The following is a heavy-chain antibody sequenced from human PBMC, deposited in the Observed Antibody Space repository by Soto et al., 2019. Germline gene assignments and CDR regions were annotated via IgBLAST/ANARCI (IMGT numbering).Heavy chain of an antibody. CDR3: ASLGSYSSPYFDY. V-gene: IGHV4-59*01. J-gene: IGHJ4*02. Sequence: SETLSLTCTVSGGSIGRYYWSWIRQTPGKGLEWIGYMYNSGSTIYNPSLKSRVTISVDTSKNQFSLKLSSVTAADTAVYYCASLGSYSSPYFDYWGQGTLVTVSS. CDR2: MYNSGST. D-gene: IGHD1-26*01. CDR1: GGSIGRYY.